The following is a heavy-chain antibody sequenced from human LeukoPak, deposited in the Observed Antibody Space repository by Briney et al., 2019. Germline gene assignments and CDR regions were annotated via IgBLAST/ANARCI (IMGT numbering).Heavy chain of an antibody. CDR3: ATLTVRGVINI. CDR1: GFTFSNTW. V-gene: IGHV3-15*01. D-gene: IGHD3-10*01. J-gene: IGHJ4*02. CDR2: IQSKTDGGTT. Sequence: GGSLRLSCAASGFTFSNTWMNWVRQAPGKGLEWVGRIQSKTDGGTTEYAAPVKGRITISRDDSKTTLYLQMNSLKTEDTAVHYCATLTVRGVINIWGQGTLGTVSS.